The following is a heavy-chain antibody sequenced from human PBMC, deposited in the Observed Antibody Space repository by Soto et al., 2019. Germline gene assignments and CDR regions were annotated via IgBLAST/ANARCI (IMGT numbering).Heavy chain of an antibody. CDR3: ARDFAYFDS. V-gene: IGHV4-38-2*02. CDR2: ISHSGTS. CDR1: GYSISSGYY. D-gene: IGHD3-3*01. Sequence: PSETLSLTCTVSGYSISSGYYWSWIRQTPGKGLEWIGSISHSGTSFYNPSLRRRVTISMDTSKNQFSLNLDSVTAADTAVYFCARDFAYFDSWGQGTLVTVSS. J-gene: IGHJ4*02.